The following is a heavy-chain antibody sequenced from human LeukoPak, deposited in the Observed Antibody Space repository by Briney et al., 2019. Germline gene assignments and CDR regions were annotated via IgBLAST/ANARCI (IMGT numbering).Heavy chain of an antibody. V-gene: IGHV4-34*01. CDR2: INHSGST. J-gene: IGHJ4*02. CDR3: ARGDILYYDSSAYYLTFDY. D-gene: IGHD3-22*01. Sequence: PSETLSLTCAVYGGSFSSYYWTWIRQPPGKGLEWIGEINHSGSTNYHPSLKSRVSISVDTSKNQFSLKLSSVTAAETAVYYCARGDILYYDSSAYYLTFDYWGQGTLVTVSS. CDR1: GGSFSSYY.